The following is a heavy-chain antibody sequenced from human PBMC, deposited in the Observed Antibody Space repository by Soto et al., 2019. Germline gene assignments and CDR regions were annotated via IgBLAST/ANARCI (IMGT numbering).Heavy chain of an antibody. V-gene: IGHV3-23*01. CDR3: ARDPGFY. CDR1: GLTFSNYA. CDR2: ISNSGGGT. J-gene: IGHJ4*02. Sequence: PGGSLRLSCAASGLTFSNYAMSWVRQAPGTGLEWVSSISNSGGGTYYAESVKGRFTISRDNSKNKLKLQKNSLRAEDTAVYYCARDPGFYWGQGTLVTVSS.